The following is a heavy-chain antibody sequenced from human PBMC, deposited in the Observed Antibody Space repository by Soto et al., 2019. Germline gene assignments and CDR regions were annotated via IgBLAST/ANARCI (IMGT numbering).Heavy chain of an antibody. Sequence: QVQLVESGGGVVQPGRSLRLSCAASGFTFSSYGMHWVRQAPGKGLEWVAVIWYDGRNKYYADSVKGRFTISRDNSKNTLYLQMNSLRAEDTAVYYCAREWQQPENDAFDIWGQGTMVTVSS. J-gene: IGHJ3*02. V-gene: IGHV3-33*01. CDR2: IWYDGRNK. CDR3: AREWQQPENDAFDI. D-gene: IGHD6-13*01. CDR1: GFTFSSYG.